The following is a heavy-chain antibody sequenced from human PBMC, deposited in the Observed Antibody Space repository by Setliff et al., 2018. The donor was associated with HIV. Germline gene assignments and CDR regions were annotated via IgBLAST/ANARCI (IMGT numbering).Heavy chain of an antibody. Sequence: SETLSLTCTVSSGSLVVVTTGAGSASPQGRVLSGLEVSLIAGPPINPSLRSRITISVDTSKNQFSLIVSSVTAADTATYYCARHQSGYNFSPFDNWGLGSLVTVSS. V-gene: IGHV4-39*01. D-gene: IGHD5-12*01. CDR1: SGSLVVVTT. J-gene: IGHJ4*02. CDR3: ARHQSGYNFSPFDN. CDR2: SLIAGPP.